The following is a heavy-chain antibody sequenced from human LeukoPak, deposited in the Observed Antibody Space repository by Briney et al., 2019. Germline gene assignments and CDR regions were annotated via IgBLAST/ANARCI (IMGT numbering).Heavy chain of an antibody. D-gene: IGHD3-3*01. J-gene: IGHJ4*02. V-gene: IGHV4-39*01. CDR3: ASLGVSFYDFWSGYQGGGY. Sequence: SETLSLTCTVSGDSISSSNYYWGWIRQPPGKGLEWIGTIYYSGATQYSPSLKSRVTLSVDRSQNQFSLKLSSVTAADTAVYYCASLGVSFYDFWSGYQGGGYWGQGTLVTVSS. CDR1: GDSISSSNYY. CDR2: IYYSGAT.